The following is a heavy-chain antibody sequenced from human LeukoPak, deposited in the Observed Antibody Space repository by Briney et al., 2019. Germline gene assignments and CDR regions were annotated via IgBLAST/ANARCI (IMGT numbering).Heavy chain of an antibody. CDR2: FDPEDGET. Sequence: ASVTVSCKVSGYTLTELSMHWVRQAPGKGLEWMGGFDPEDGETIYAQKFQGRVTMTEDTSTDTAYMELSSLRSEDTAVYYCATGPSPTYYYGSGSFLNWFDPWGQGTLVTVSS. D-gene: IGHD3-10*01. V-gene: IGHV1-24*01. CDR1: GYTLTELS. J-gene: IGHJ5*02. CDR3: ATGPSPTYYYGSGSFLNWFDP.